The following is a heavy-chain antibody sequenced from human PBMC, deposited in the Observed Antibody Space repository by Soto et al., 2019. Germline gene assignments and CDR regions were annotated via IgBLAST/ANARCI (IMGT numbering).Heavy chain of an antibody. V-gene: IGHV5-51*01. CDR2: IYPGDSDT. J-gene: IGHJ4*02. Sequence: GESLKISCDGSGYSFPNYWIGWVRQMPGKGLEWMGFIYPGDSDTKYNPSFQGQVTISVDKSLRTAYLQWSGLKASDTAMYYCVREYTSSLTFDYWGQGTLVTVSS. CDR3: VREYTSSLTFDY. D-gene: IGHD2-2*01. CDR1: GYSFPNYW.